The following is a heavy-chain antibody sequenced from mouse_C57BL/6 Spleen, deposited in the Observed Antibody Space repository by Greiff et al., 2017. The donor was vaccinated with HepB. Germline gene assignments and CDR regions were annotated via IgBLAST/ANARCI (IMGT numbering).Heavy chain of an antibody. V-gene: IGHV6-6*01. J-gene: IGHJ3*01. CDR1: GFTFSDAW. CDR3: TRHSSGYCFAY. CDR2: IRNKANNHAT. D-gene: IGHD3-1*01. Sequence: EVMLVESGGGLVQPGGSMKLSCAASGFTFSDAWMDWVRQSPEKGLEWVAAIRNKANNHATYYAESVKGRFTISRDDSKGSVYLQMNSLRAEATGIYDCTRHSSGYCFAYWGQGTLVTVSA.